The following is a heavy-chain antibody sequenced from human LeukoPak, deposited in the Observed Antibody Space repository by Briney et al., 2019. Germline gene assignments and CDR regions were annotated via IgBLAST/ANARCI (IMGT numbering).Heavy chain of an antibody. V-gene: IGHV4-34*01. CDR1: GGSFSGYY. J-gene: IGHJ4*02. CDR2: INHSGST. Sequence: SETLSLTCAVYGGSFSGYYWSWIRQPPGKELEWIGEINHSGSTNYNPSLKSRVTISVDTSKNQFSLKLSSVTAADTAVYYCARGGPGYSSSWYDYWGQGTLVTVSS. CDR3: ARGGPGYSSSWYDY. D-gene: IGHD6-13*01.